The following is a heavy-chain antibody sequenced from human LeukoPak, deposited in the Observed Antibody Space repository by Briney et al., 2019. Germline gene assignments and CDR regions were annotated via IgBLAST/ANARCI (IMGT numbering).Heavy chain of an antibody. CDR1: GGSISSYY. Sequence: PSETLSLTCTVSGGSISSYYWSWIRQPPGKGLEWIGYIYYSGSTNYNPSPKSRVTISVDTSKNQFSLKLSSVTAADTAVYYCARIRDLVVVAAIGAFDIWGQGTMVTVSS. CDR2: IYYSGST. V-gene: IGHV4-59*01. D-gene: IGHD2-15*01. CDR3: ARIRDLVVVAAIGAFDI. J-gene: IGHJ3*02.